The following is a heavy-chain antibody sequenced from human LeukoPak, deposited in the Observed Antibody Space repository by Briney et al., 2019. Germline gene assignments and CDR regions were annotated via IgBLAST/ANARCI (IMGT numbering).Heavy chain of an antibody. V-gene: IGHV3-7*01. J-gene: IGHJ4*02. Sequence: GGSLRLSCAASGFTFSTYWMGWVRQAPGKGLEWVANIEEYGNEIHYVDSVKGRFTISRDNTKTSLYLQMNSLRVEDTAVYYCARPSFRTGSYFDHWGQGTLITVSS. CDR1: GFTFSTYW. CDR2: IEEYGNEI. D-gene: IGHD3/OR15-3a*01. CDR3: ARPSFRTGSYFDH.